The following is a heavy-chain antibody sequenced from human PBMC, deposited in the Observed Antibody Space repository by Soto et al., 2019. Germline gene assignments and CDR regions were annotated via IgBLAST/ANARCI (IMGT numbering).Heavy chain of an antibody. Sequence: QVQLEQSGSEVKKSGSSVKVSCKASGYSFSSHAITWVRQAPGHGLEWMGGIIPVFGTPSYAQKFQGRVTISADKSTNTSSLELRSLRSEDTAVYYCARGGALSTSWYWGDGLDSWGQGTQVTVSS. V-gene: IGHV1-69*06. J-gene: IGHJ4*02. CDR3: ARGGALSTSWYWGDGLDS. CDR2: IIPVFGTP. CDR1: GYSFSSHA. D-gene: IGHD6-13*01.